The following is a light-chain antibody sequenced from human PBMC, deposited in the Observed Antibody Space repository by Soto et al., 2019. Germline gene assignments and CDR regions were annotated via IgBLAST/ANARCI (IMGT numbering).Light chain of an antibody. CDR1: QSISSW. J-gene: IGKJ2*01. V-gene: IGKV1-5*03. Sequence: DIQMTQSPSTLSASVGDRVTITCRASQSISSWLAWYKQKPGKAPKLLIYKASSLESGVPSRFSGSGSGTEFTLTISSLQPDDFATYDCQQYHSYPYTFGQGTTLEIK. CDR2: KAS. CDR3: QQYHSYPYT.